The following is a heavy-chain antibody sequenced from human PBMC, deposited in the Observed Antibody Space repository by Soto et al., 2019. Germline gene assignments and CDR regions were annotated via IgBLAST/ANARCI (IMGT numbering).Heavy chain of an antibody. D-gene: IGHD5-12*01. CDR2: ISAYNGNT. Sequence: ASVKVSCKTSGYTFSNYGISWVRQAPGQGLEWMGWISAYNGNTNYAQKLQGRVTMTTDTSTSTAYMELRSLRSDDTAAYYCARASTIWFDPWGQGTLVTVSS. CDR3: ARASTIWFDP. J-gene: IGHJ5*02. V-gene: IGHV1-18*01. CDR1: GYTFSNYG.